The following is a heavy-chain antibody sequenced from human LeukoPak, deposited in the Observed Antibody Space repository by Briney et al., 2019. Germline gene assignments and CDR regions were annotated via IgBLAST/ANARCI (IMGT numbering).Heavy chain of an antibody. CDR3: AKDPYSSAWFSRDWFDP. V-gene: IGHV3-53*05. J-gene: IGHJ5*02. D-gene: IGHD6-13*01. CDR2: IYRGGTT. CDR1: GFTVSIIY. Sequence: PGGSLRLSCAASGFTVSIIYMSWVRQAPGKGLEWVSVIYRGGTTYYADSVKGRFSISRDNSKNTLYLQMNSLRAEDTAVYYCAKDPYSSAWFSRDWFDPWGQGTLVTVSS.